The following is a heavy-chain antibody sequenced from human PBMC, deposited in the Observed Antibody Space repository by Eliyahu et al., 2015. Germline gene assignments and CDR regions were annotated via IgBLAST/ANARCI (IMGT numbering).Heavy chain of an antibody. CDR3: ARHGLRLGAFDI. V-gene: IGHV4-39*01. CDR1: GGSISSSSXC. J-gene: IGHJ3*02. CDR2: IYYSGST. Sequence: QLQLQESGPGLVKPSETLSLTCTVSGGSISSSSXCXGWIRQPPGKGLXWIGSIYYSGSTYYNPSLKSRVTISVDTSKNQFSLKLSSVTAADTAVYYCARHGLRLGAFDIWGQGTMVTVSS. D-gene: IGHD4-17*01.